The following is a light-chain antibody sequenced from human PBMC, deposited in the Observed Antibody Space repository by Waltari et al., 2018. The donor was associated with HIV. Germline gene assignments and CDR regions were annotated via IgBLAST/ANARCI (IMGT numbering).Light chain of an antibody. CDR3: QSYDSSLSGFWV. CDR2: GYS. CDR1: SSHTGVGSD. J-gene: IGLJ3*02. V-gene: IGLV1-40*01. Sequence: QSVLTQPPLVSGAPGQRVTLPCTRTSSHTGVGSDVHLYQQLPGIAPQLLIYGYSNRPSGVPDRFSGSKSGTSASLAITGLQAEDEADYYCQSYDSSLSGFWVFGGGTKLTVL.